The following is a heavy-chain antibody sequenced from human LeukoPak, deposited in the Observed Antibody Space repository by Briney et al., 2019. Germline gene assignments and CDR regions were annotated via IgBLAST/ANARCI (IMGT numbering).Heavy chain of an antibody. CDR3: AKDATVTTSAGYYGMDV. CDR1: GFTFSSYA. J-gene: IGHJ6*02. V-gene: IGHV3-30-3*01. Sequence: QPGGSLRLSCAASGFTFSSYAMHWVRQAPGKGLEWVAVISYDGSNKYYADSVKGRFTISRDNSKNTLYLQMNSLRAEDTAVYYCAKDATVTTSAGYYGMDVWGQGTTVTVSS. D-gene: IGHD4-17*01. CDR2: ISYDGSNK.